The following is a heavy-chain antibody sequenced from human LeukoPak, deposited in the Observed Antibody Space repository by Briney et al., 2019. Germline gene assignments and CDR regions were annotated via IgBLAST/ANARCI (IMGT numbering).Heavy chain of an antibody. J-gene: IGHJ5*02. V-gene: IGHV4-59*01. CDR1: GGSISSYY. CDR2: IYYSGST. CDR3: ARDKGYNWFDP. Sequence: TSETLSLTCTVSGGSISSYYWSWIRQPPGKGLEWIGYIYYSGSTNYNPSLKSRVTISVDTSKNQFSLKLSSVTAADTAVYYCARDKGYNWFDPWGQGTLVTVSS.